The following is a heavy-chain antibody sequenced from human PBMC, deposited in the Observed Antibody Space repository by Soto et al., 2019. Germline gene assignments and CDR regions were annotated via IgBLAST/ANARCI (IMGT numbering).Heavy chain of an antibody. CDR3: AKAPFSSGWPGY. Sequence: GSLRLSCAASGFTFSSYAMSWVRQAPGKGLEWVSAISGSGGSTHYADSVKGRFTISRDNSKNTLYLQMNSLRAEDTAVYYCAKAPFSSGWPGYWGQGTLVTVSS. J-gene: IGHJ4*02. V-gene: IGHV3-23*01. CDR2: ISGSGGST. CDR1: GFTFSSYA. D-gene: IGHD6-19*01.